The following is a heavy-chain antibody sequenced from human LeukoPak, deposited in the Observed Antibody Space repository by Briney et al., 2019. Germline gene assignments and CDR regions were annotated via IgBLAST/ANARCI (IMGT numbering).Heavy chain of an antibody. CDR2: INHSGST. Sequence: SETLSLTCAVYGGSFSGYYWSWIRQPPGKWLELIGEINHSGSTNYNPSLKSRVTISVDTSKNQFSLKLSSVTAADTAVYYCARGHLVSNAFDIWGQGTMVTVSS. V-gene: IGHV4-34*01. J-gene: IGHJ3*02. D-gene: IGHD5/OR15-5a*01. CDR3: ARGHLVSNAFDI. CDR1: GGSFSGYY.